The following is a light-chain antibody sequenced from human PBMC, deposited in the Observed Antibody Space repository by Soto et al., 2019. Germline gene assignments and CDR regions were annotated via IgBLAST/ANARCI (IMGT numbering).Light chain of an antibody. CDR1: RSDVGGFNY. CDR3: SSYTSSNTWV. V-gene: IGLV2-14*01. Sequence: QSALTQPASVSGSPGQSITISCSGTRSDVGGFNYVSWCQQHPGKAPKLMIYEVSNRPSEVSNRFSGSKSGNTASLTISGLQAEDEADYYCSSYTSSNTWVFGGGTKLTVL. CDR2: EVS. J-gene: IGLJ3*02.